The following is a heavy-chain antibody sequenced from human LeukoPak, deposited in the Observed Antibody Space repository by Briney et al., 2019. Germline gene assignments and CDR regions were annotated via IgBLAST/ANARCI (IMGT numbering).Heavy chain of an antibody. D-gene: IGHD3-3*01. V-gene: IGHV4-59*01. CDR2: IYYSGST. CDR1: DGSISSYY. Sequence: KPSETLSLTCTVADGSISSYYWSWIRQPAGKGLEWIGYIYYSGSTNYNPSLKSRVTISVDTSKNQFSLKLSSVTAADTAVYYCARSGYYYRYFDLWGRGTLVTVSS. CDR3: ARSGYYYRYFDL. J-gene: IGHJ2*01.